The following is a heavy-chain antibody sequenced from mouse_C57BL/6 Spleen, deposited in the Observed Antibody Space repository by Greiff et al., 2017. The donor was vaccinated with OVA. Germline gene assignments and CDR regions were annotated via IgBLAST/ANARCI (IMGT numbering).Heavy chain of an antibody. Sequence: EVHLVESGAGLVKPGGSLKLSCAASGFTFSSYAMSWVRQTPEKRLEWVAYISSGGDYIYYADTVKGRFTISRDNARNTLYLQMSSLKSEDTAMYYCTREILRSYWYFDVWGTGTTVTVSS. D-gene: IGHD1-1*01. V-gene: IGHV5-9-1*02. CDR3: TREILRSYWYFDV. CDR1: GFTFSSYA. CDR2: ISSGGDYI. J-gene: IGHJ1*03.